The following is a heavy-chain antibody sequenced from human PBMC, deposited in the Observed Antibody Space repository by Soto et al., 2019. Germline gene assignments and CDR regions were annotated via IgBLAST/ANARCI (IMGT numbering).Heavy chain of an antibody. Sequence: QVQLQESGPGLVKPSETLSLTCTVSGSSVSSGSYYWSWIRQPPGKGLEWIGYIYYSGSTNYNPSLKSRVTISVDTSKNQFSLKLSSVTAADTAVYYCARRVYYGSGSYFWFDPWGQGTLVTVSS. CDR1: GSSVSSGSYY. CDR2: IYYSGST. D-gene: IGHD3-10*01. V-gene: IGHV4-61*01. CDR3: ARRVYYGSGSYFWFDP. J-gene: IGHJ5*02.